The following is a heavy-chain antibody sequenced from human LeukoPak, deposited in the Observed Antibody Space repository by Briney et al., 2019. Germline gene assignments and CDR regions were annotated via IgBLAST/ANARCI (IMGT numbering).Heavy chain of an antibody. CDR3: AKMDFGSGSYYILNSPDY. CDR1: GFTFSSYA. D-gene: IGHD3-10*01. V-gene: IGHV3-23*01. Sequence: GGSLRLSCAPSGFTFSSYAMSWVRQAPGEGLEWVSGISGGRSSTYYADAVKGRFTISRDNSKNTLYLQVNSLRADDTAVYYCAKMDFGSGSYYILNSPDYWGQGTLVTVSS. J-gene: IGHJ4*02. CDR2: ISGGRSST.